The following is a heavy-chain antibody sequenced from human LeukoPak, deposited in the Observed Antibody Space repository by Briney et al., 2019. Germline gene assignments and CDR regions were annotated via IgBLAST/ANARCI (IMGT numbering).Heavy chain of an antibody. V-gene: IGHV3-48*03. D-gene: IGHD1-1*01. J-gene: IGHJ4*02. CDR3: ARGGTFVSDY. CDR1: GLDFSSYE. Sequence: GGSLRLSCAASGLDFSSYEMNWVRQAPGKGLEWVSSINRRGRYTYYADSVKGRFAISRDNAKNSLYLQMDSLRAEDTAMYYCARGGTFVSDYWGQGTLVTVSS. CDR2: INRRGRYT.